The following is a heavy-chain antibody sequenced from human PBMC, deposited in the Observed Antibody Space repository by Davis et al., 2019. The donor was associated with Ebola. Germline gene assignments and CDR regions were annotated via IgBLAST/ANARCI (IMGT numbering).Heavy chain of an antibody. CDR2: MNPNSGNT. D-gene: IGHD1-1*01. CDR1: GYTFTTYD. V-gene: IGHV1-8*01. J-gene: IGHJ6*02. Sequence: ASAKVSCNASGYTFTTYDINWVRQATGQGLEWMGWMNPNSGNTGYAQKFQGRVTMTRNPSISTAYMELSSLRSEDTAVYYCARDLWTEGTVYGMDVWGQGTTVTVSS. CDR3: ARDLWTEGTVYGMDV.